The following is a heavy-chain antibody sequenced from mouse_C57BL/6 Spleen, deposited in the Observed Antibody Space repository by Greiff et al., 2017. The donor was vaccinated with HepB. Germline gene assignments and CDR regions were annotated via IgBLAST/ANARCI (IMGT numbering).Heavy chain of an antibody. J-gene: IGHJ2*01. CDR3: ARKDGGY. CDR2: IDPSDSYT. Sequence: QVHVKQPGAELVKPGASVKLSCKASGYTFTSYWMQWVKQRPGQGLEWIGEIDPSDSYTNYNQKFKGKATLTVDTSSSTAYMQLSSLTSEDSAVYYCARKDGGYWGQGTTLTVSS. V-gene: IGHV1-50*01. D-gene: IGHD1-1*02. CDR1: GYTFTSYW.